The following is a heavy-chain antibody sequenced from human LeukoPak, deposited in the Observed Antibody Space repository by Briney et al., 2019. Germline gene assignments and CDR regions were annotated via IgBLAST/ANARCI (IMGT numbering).Heavy chain of an antibody. CDR3: AKDIALSSSWYSQGGNGMDV. D-gene: IGHD6-13*01. V-gene: IGHV3-9*01. Sequence: GGSLRLSCAASGFTFDDYAMHWVRQAPGKGLEWVSGISWNSGSIGYADSVKGRITISRDNAKNSLYLQMNSLRAEDTALYYCAKDIALSSSWYSQGGNGMDVWGQGTTVTVSS. J-gene: IGHJ6*02. CDR2: ISWNSGSI. CDR1: GFTFDDYA.